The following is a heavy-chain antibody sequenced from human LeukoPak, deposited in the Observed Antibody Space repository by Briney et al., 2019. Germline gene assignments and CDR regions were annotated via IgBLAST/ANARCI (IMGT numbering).Heavy chain of an antibody. CDR2: INQDGSTK. J-gene: IGHJ5*02. CDR3: ARGMTVAANWFDP. V-gene: IGHV3-7*05. CDR1: GFTFTNHW. D-gene: IGHD6-19*01. Sequence: GGSLRLSCAASGFTFTNHWMNWVRQAPGKGLEWVANINQDGSTKYYVDSVKGRFTISRDNAENSLNLQMNSLRAEDTAVYYCARGMTVAANWFDPWGQGTLVTVSS.